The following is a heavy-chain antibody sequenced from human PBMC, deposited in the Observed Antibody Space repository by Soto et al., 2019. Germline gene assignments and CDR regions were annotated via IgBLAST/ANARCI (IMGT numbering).Heavy chain of an antibody. CDR1: GYTFTGYY. Sequence: ASVKVSCKASGYTFTGYYMHWVRQAPGQGLEWMGWINPNSGGTNYAQKFQGWVTMTRGTPISTAHMELSRLKSDDTAIYYCARVRGGYSAYYYGMDVWGQGTTVTVSS. CDR3: ARVRGGYSAYYYGMDV. V-gene: IGHV1-2*04. CDR2: INPNSGGT. D-gene: IGHD3-22*01. J-gene: IGHJ6*02.